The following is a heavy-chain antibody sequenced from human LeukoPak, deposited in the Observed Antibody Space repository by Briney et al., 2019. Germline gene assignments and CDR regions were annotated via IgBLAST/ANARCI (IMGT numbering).Heavy chain of an antibody. V-gene: IGHV3-30*18. CDR1: GFTFSSYG. D-gene: IGHD3-9*01. CDR2: VSYDGSKK. J-gene: IGHJ6*03. CDR3: AKDGGEYYDILTGYYPRLYYMDV. Sequence: LSGGSLRLSCAASGFTFSSYGMHWVRQAPGKGLEWLAFVSYDGSKKYYSDSVKGRFTISRDNSKNTLFLQMNSLRAEDTAVYSCAKDGGEYYDILTGYYPRLYYMDVWGKGTTVTISS.